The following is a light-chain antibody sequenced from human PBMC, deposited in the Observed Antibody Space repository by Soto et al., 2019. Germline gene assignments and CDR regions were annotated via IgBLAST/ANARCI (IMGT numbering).Light chain of an antibody. CDR1: QSISSY. V-gene: IGKV1-39*01. J-gene: IGKJ5*01. Sequence: DIQMTQSPSSLSASVGDRVTITCRASQSISSYLNWYQQKPGESPKLLIYAASSLQSGVPSRFSGSDSGTDFALSISSVQTEDFATYLCQQSYMDPITFGQGTRLEIK. CDR3: QQSYMDPIT. CDR2: AAS.